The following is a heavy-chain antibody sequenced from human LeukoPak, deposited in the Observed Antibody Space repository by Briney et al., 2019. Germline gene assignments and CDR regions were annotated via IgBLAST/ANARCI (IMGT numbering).Heavy chain of an antibody. CDR2: INAGNGNT. Sequence: ASVKVSCKASGYTFTSYAMHWVRQAPGQRLEWMGWINAGNGNTKYSQEFQGRVTITRDTSASTAYMELSSLRSEDMAVYYCARDATIFGVVITPPDYWGQGTLVTVSS. CDR3: ARDATIFGVVITPPDY. D-gene: IGHD3-3*01. CDR1: GYTFTSYA. J-gene: IGHJ4*02. V-gene: IGHV1-3*03.